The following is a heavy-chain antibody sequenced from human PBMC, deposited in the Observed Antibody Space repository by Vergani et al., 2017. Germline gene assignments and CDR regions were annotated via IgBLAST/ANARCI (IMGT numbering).Heavy chain of an antibody. V-gene: IGHV4-59*01. CDR2: IYYSGST. CDR3: ARGYYDFWSGYIPD. D-gene: IGHD3-3*01. CDR1: GGSICSYY. J-gene: IGHJ4*02. Sequence: QVQLQESGPGLVKPSETLSLTCTVSGGSICSYYWSWIRQPPGKGLEWIGYIYYSGSTNYNPSLKSRVTISVDTSKNQFSLKLSSVTAAATAVYYCARGYYDFWSGYIPDWGQGTLVTVSS.